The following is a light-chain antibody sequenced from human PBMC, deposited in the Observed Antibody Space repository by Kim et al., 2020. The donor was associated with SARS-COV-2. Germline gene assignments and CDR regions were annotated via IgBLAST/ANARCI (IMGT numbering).Light chain of an antibody. CDR1: QSVGSD. CDR3: QQYNNWPGT. Sequence: VSPGEGVTLSCMASQSVGSDLAWYQQTPGQAPRLLIYGASTRATGVPDRFSGSGSGTEFILAINSLQSEDFAVYYCQQYNNWPGTFGRGTKVDIK. CDR2: GAS. V-gene: IGKV3-15*01. J-gene: IGKJ1*01.